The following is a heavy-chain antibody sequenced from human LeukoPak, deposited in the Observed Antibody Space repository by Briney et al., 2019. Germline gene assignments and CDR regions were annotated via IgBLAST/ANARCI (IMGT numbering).Heavy chain of an antibody. D-gene: IGHD6-6*01. V-gene: IGHV4-34*01. CDR1: GGSFSGYY. J-gene: IGHJ4*02. Sequence: PSETLSLTCAVYGGSFSGYYWSWIRQPPGKGLEWIGEINHSGSTNYNPSLKSRVTISVDTSKNQFSLKLSSVTAADTAVYYCARPSIAALPDYWGQGTLVTVSS. CDR3: ARPSIAALPDY. CDR2: INHSGST.